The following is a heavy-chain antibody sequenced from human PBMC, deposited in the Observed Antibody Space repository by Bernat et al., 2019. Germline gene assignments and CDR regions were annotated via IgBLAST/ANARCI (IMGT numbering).Heavy chain of an antibody. CDR1: GFTFSSYG. D-gene: IGHD3-22*01. CDR3: AKEYYYDSSGYLPDY. CDR2: ISYDGSNK. J-gene: IGHJ4*02. V-gene: IGHV3-30*18. Sequence: QVQLMESGGGVVQPGRSLRLSCAASGFTFSSYGMHWVRQAPGKGLEWVAVISYDGSNKYYADSVKGRFTISRDNSKNTLYLQMNSLRAEDTAVYYCAKEYYYDSSGYLPDYWGQGTLVTVSS.